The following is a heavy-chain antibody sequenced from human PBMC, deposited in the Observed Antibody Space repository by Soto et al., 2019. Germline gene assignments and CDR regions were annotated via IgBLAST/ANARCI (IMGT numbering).Heavy chain of an antibody. CDR2: TYYRFKWYI. Sequence: SQTLSLTCVISGDSVSSNSATWNWIRQSPSRGLEWLGRTYYRFKWYIDYAVSVKSRITINPDTSKNQFSLQLISVTPEDTAVYYCARSITGSAYFDYWGQGTLVTVSS. CDR3: ARSITGSAYFDY. D-gene: IGHD3-10*01. J-gene: IGHJ4*02. CDR1: GDSVSSNSAT. V-gene: IGHV6-1*01.